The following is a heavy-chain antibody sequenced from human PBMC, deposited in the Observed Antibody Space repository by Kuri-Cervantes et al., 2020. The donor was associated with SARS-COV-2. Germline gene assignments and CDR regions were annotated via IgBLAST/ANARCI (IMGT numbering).Heavy chain of an antibody. J-gene: IGHJ6*02. Sequence: GSLRLSCAVSGYSISSGYYWGWIRQPPGKGLEWIGEINHSGSTNYNPSLKSRVTVSVDTSKNQFSLKLSSVTAADTAVYYCARDEASRRVAGYYYYYGMDVWGQGTTVTVSS. V-gene: IGHV4-38-2*02. CDR3: ARDEASRRVAGYYYYYGMDV. CDR1: GYSISSGYY. D-gene: IGHD6-19*01. CDR2: INHSGST.